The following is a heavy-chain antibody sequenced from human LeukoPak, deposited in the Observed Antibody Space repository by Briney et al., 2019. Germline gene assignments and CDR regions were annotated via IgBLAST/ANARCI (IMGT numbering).Heavy chain of an antibody. J-gene: IGHJ4*02. CDR2: INSNGGST. CDR3: VKDLGRNWGIPWDLDY. CDR1: GFTFSSYA. Sequence: PGGSLRLSCSASGFTFSSYAMHWVRQALGKGLEYVSAINSNGGSTYYANSLKGRFTISRDNSKNTLYLQMSSLRAEDTAVYYCVKDLGRNWGIPWDLDYWGQGTLVTVSS. V-gene: IGHV3-64D*09. D-gene: IGHD7-27*01.